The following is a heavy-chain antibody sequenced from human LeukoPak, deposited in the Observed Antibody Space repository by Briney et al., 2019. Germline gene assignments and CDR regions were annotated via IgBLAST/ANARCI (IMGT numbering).Heavy chain of an antibody. Sequence: SQTLSLTCTVSGGSISSGGYYWSWIRQTPRKGLEWIGYVCYGESTDYNPSLKSRVTISRDTSKNLFSLKLTSVTAADTAVYYCARAQRRYCTNGVCYNGFDYWGQGTLVTVSS. D-gene: IGHD2-8*01. CDR1: GGSISSGGYY. CDR3: ARAQRRYCTNGVCYNGFDY. J-gene: IGHJ4*02. V-gene: IGHV4-61*08. CDR2: VCYGEST.